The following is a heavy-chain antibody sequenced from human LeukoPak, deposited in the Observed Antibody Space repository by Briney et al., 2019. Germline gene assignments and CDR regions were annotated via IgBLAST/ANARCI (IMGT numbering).Heavy chain of an antibody. V-gene: IGHV3-72*01. CDR1: GFTFSDHY. CDR2: TRNKANNYAT. CDR3: ARGGRHYYDSSGLDY. D-gene: IGHD3-22*01. Sequence: GGSLRLSCAAPGFTFSDHYMTWVRQVPGKGLEWVGRTRNKANNYATEYAASVRGRFTISRDDSKNSLYLQMNSLKTEDTAVYYCARGGRHYYDSSGLDYWGQGTLVTVSS. J-gene: IGHJ4*02.